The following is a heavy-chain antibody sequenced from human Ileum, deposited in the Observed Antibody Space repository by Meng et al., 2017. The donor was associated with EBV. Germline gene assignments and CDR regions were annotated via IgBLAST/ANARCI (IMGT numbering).Heavy chain of an antibody. Sequence: QVNLVQFGAEVKKPGASVKVSCKASGYTFTSYPMHWVRQAPGQRLQWMGWVNTGNGKTEYSQNFQGRVTITRDTSANTAYMELSSLRSEDTAVYYCASRPENDVGPFDYWGQGTLVTVSS. J-gene: IGHJ4*02. CDR1: GYTFTSYP. V-gene: IGHV1-3*04. CDR3: ASRPENDVGPFDY. D-gene: IGHD1-14*01. CDR2: VNTGNGKT.